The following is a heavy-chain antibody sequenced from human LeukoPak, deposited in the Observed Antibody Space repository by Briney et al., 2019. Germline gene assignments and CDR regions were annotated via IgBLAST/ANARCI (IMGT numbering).Heavy chain of an antibody. Sequence: GGSLGLSCEASGFNFKDYHMHWVRQAPGKGLEWVAVIWYDGSNKYYADSVKGRFTISRDNSKNTLYLQMNSLRAEDTAVYYCARDRQPLRFSGDAFDIWGQGTMVTVSS. V-gene: IGHV3-33*08. CDR1: GFNFKDYH. J-gene: IGHJ3*02. D-gene: IGHD2-21*02. CDR3: ARDRQPLRFSGDAFDI. CDR2: IWYDGSNK.